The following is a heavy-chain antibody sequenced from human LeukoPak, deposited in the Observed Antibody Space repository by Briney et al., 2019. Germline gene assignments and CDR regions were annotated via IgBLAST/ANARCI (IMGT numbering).Heavy chain of an antibody. V-gene: IGHV4-38-2*01. D-gene: IGHD5-12*01. CDR1: GYSISSGYY. Sequence: PSETLSLTCAVSGYSISSGYYWGWIRQPPGKGLEWIGTIYHSGSTYYNPSLKSRVTISIDTSKNQFPLKLSSVTAADTAVYYCARTVDTVATADAFDIWGQGTMVTVSS. CDR3: ARTVDTVATADAFDI. CDR2: IYHSGST. J-gene: IGHJ3*02.